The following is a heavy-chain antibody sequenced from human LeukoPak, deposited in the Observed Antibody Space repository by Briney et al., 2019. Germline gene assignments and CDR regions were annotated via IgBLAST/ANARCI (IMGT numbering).Heavy chain of an antibody. CDR1: AGTFSSYT. CDR2: ISPILGIA. D-gene: IGHD6-6*01. CDR3: ARAARPGWVDY. J-gene: IGHJ4*02. Sequence: GASVKVSCKASAGTFSSYTISWVRQAPVQVLEWMGRISPILGIANYAQKFQGRVTITADKSTSTAYMELSSLRSEDTAVYYCARAARPGWVDYWGQGTLVTVSS. V-gene: IGHV1-69*02.